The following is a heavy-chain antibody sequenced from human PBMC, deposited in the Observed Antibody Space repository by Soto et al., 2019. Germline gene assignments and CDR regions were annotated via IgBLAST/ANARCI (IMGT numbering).Heavy chain of an antibody. CDR1: GGSISSGGYY. J-gene: IGHJ2*01. CDR2: IYYCGST. Sequence: QVQLQESGPGLVKPSQTLSLTCTVSGGSISSGGYYWSWIRQHPGKGLEWIGYIYYCGSTYYNPSPKRRGTISSDTSTNQYSLKMISVSAAATAVYYCARDKYGDNWYFDLWGRGTLVTVSS. CDR3: ARDKYGDNWYFDL. D-gene: IGHD4-17*01. V-gene: IGHV4-31*03.